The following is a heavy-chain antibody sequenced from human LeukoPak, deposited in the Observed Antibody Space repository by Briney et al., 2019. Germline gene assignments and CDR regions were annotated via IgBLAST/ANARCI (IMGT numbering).Heavy chain of an antibody. CDR1: GFTFSSYG. D-gene: IGHD1-20*01. V-gene: IGHV3-7*03. CDR2: IRHDGDEK. CDR3: VRGMAITANAWFDP. Sequence: GGSLRLSCAASGFTFSSYGMHWVRQAPGKGLEWVASIRHDGDEKYYVDSVEGRFTISRDNAKNFLYLQMNSLRAEDTAVYYCVRGMAITANAWFDPWGQGTLVTVSS. J-gene: IGHJ5*02.